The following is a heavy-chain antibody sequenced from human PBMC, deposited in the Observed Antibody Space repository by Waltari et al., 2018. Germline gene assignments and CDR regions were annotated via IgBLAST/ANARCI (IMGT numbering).Heavy chain of an antibody. Sequence: EVQLVESGGGLVKPGGSLRLSCAASGFTFSNAWMSWVRQAPGKGLEWVGRIKSKTDGGTTDYAAPVKGRFTISRDDSKNTLYLQMNSLKTEDTAVYYCTTAYYDSSGYYFSDYWGQGTLVTVSS. CDR3: TTAYYDSSGYYFSDY. V-gene: IGHV3-15*01. CDR1: GFTFSNAW. CDR2: IKSKTDGGTT. D-gene: IGHD3-22*01. J-gene: IGHJ4*02.